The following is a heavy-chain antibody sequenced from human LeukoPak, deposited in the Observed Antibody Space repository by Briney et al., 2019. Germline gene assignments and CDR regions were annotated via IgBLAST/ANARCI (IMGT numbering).Heavy chain of an antibody. D-gene: IGHD6-13*01. CDR2: SRSKTYGGTT. CDR3: TRAVNRIAAAGDY. J-gene: IGHJ4*02. CDR1: GFTFGDYF. Sequence: PPGRSLRLSCTASGFTFGDYFITWFRQAPGKVLEWVAFSRSKTYGGTTEYAASVKGRFTISRDDSKSIAYLQMNSLETEDTAIYYCTRAVNRIAAAGDYWGQGTLVTVSS. V-gene: IGHV3-49*03.